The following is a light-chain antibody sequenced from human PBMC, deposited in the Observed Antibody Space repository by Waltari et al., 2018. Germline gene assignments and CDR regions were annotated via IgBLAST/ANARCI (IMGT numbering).Light chain of an antibody. CDR3: QQFGTSPPT. Sequence: EVVLTPSPDTLSLSPGERATLSCRASQSIRSNFLAWYQQKPGQAPRLLIHRASSRATGIPDRFSGSGSGADFSLTISWLEPEDFAVYYCQQFGTSPPTFGPGTRVDVK. V-gene: IGKV3-20*01. J-gene: IGKJ3*01. CDR2: RAS. CDR1: QSIRSNF.